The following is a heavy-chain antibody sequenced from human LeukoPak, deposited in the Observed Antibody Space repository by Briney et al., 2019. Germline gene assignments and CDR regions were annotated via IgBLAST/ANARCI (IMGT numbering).Heavy chain of an antibody. CDR3: ARVVTMVRGVIDPTFDY. CDR2: IYYSGST. J-gene: IGHJ4*02. Sequence: SETLSLTCTVSGGSISSGDYYWSWIRQPPGKGLEWIGYIYYSGSTYYNPSLKSRVTISVDTSKNQFSLKLSSVTAADTAVYYCARVVTMVRGVIDPTFDYWGQGTLSPSPQ. D-gene: IGHD3-10*01. CDR1: GGSISSGDYY. V-gene: IGHV4-30-4*01.